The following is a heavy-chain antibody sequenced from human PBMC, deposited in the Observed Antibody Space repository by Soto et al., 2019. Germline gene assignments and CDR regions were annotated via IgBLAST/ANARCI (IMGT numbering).Heavy chain of an antibody. CDR2: IRSKANSYAT. V-gene: IGHV3-73*01. CDR1: GFTFSGSA. CDR3: TRRRGDGYHNREGGY. D-gene: IGHD5-12*01. J-gene: IGHJ4*02. Sequence: GGSVRLSCASSGFTFSGSAMHWVLQASGKGLEWVGRIRSKANSYATAYAASGKGRFTISRDDSKNTAYLQMNSLKTEDTAVYYCTRRRGDGYHNREGGYWGQGTLVTVSS.